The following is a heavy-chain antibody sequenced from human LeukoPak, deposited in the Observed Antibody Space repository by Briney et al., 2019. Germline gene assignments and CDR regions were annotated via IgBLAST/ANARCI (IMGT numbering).Heavy chain of an antibody. CDR3: ATSPSSWKLDD. CDR1: GFTFRNCA. D-gene: IGHD2-2*01. CDR2: IRYDGTEK. Sequence: GGSLRLSCAASGFTFRNCAMHWVRQAPGKGLEWVGFIRYDGTEKYYADSVKGRFTISRDNSKNPLSLQMNSLSSEDTAVYYCATSPSSWKLDDWGQGTLVTVSS. V-gene: IGHV3-30*02. J-gene: IGHJ4*02.